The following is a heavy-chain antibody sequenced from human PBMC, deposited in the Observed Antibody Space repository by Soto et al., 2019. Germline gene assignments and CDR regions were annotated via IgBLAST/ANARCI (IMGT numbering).Heavy chain of an antibody. V-gene: IGHV3-21*01. Sequence: GGSLRLSCVASGFTFSSDSMNWVRQAPGKGLEWVSSMSRSSRYIYYADSVKGRFTISRDNARNSVYLQMNSLRAEDTAVYYCARDGGVAATLANYFDYWGQGTLVTVSS. CDR1: GFTFSSDS. CDR3: ARDGGVAATLANYFDY. CDR2: MSRSSRYI. D-gene: IGHD2-15*01. J-gene: IGHJ4*02.